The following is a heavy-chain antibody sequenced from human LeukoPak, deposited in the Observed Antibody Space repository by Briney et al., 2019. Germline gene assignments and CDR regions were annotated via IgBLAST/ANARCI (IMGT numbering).Heavy chain of an antibody. V-gene: IGHV1-2*02. CDR3: TRKGRSTLDY. Sequence: ASVTVSFKTSGYIFTDYYLYWVRQAPGQGFEWMGWIDPNGGGTNSSQKFQDRVSMARDTSVSTAYMELSRLRSDDTAIYFCTRKGRSTLDYGGQGTLVTLSA. J-gene: IGHJ4*02. D-gene: IGHD1-26*01. CDR1: GYIFTDYY. CDR2: IDPNGGGT.